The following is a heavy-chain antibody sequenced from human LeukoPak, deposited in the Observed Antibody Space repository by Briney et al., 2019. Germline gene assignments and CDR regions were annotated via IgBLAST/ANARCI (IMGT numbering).Heavy chain of an antibody. CDR1: GFAFDSYG. V-gene: IGHV3-20*04. CDR2: ISWNSGSI. Sequence: GGSLRLSCAASGFAFDSYGMSWVRQAPGKGLEWVSGISWNSGSISYADSVKGRFTISRDNAKNSLYLQMNSLRAEDTAVYYCARVFGAGYSDYWGQGTLVTVSS. CDR3: ARVFGAGYSDY. J-gene: IGHJ4*02. D-gene: IGHD4/OR15-4a*01.